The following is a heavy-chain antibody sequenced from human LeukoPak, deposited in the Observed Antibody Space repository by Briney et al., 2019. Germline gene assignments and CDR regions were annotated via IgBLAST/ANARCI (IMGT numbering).Heavy chain of an antibody. CDR1: GFDFSTYA. CDR2: ISTMSNYI. V-gene: IGHV3-21*01. CDR3: SRDRLGGLDL. D-gene: IGHD5-12*01. J-gene: IGHJ5*02. Sequence: GGSLRLSCAASGFDFSTYAINWVRQAPGKGLQWVSSISTMSNYIFYGDSVKGRFTISRDNAKNSVYLQMTSLRPEDTAVYYCSRDRLGGLDLWGQGTLVTVSS.